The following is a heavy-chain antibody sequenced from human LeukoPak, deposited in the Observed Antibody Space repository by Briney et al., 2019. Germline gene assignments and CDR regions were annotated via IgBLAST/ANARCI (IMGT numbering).Heavy chain of an antibody. V-gene: IGHV3-30*04. D-gene: IGHD5-18*01. CDR3: AKFQYSYGPPFDI. CDR2: VLYDGTTR. Sequence: PGGSLRLPCAASGFTFTSYPMHWVRQAPGKGLEWVAVVLYDGTTRYYADSVKGRFSISRDNSKYTLSLQMNSLRAEDTALYYCAKFQYSYGPPFDIWGQGTMVTVSS. CDR1: GFTFTSYP. J-gene: IGHJ3*02.